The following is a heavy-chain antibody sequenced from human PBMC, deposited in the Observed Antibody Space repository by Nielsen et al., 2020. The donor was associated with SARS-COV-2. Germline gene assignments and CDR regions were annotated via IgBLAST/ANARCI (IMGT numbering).Heavy chain of an antibody. CDR2: IYSGGST. Sequence: GESLKISCAASGFTVSSNYMSWVRQAPGKGLEWVSVIYSGGSTYYADSVKGRFTISRDNSKNTLYLQMNSLRAEDTAVYYCAKIYHGDYVGYWGQGTLVTVSS. J-gene: IGHJ4*02. D-gene: IGHD2-2*02. CDR3: AKIYHGDYVGY. CDR1: GFTVSSNY. V-gene: IGHV3-53*01.